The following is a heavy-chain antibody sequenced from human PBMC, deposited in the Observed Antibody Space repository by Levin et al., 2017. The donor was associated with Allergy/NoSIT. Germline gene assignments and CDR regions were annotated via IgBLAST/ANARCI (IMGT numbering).Heavy chain of an antibody. CDR2: ISGNGIST. V-gene: IGHV3-23*01. CDR3: AKEFPEHLVAGTFPFDY. Sequence: SGGSLRLSCAASGFTFNNYAMSWVRQAPGKGLEWVSAISGNGISTYYADSVKGRFTISRDNFRNTLYLQMNSLRAEDTAVYYCAKEFPEHLVAGTFPFDYWGQGTLVTVSS. J-gene: IGHJ4*02. CDR1: GFTFNNYA. D-gene: IGHD6-19*01.